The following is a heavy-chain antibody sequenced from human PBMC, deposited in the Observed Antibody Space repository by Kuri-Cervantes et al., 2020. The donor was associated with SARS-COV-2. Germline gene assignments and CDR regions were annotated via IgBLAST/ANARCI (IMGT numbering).Heavy chain of an antibody. V-gene: IGHV4-61*01. D-gene: IGHD6-6*01. Sequence: GSLRLSCTVSGGSVSSGSYYWSWIRQPPGKGLEWIGYIYYSGSTNYNPSLKSRVTISVDTSKNQFSLELSSVTAADTTVYYCARVMSTSSIAARPRPYYFDYWGQGTLVTVSS. CDR1: GGSVSSGSYY. CDR2: IYYSGST. CDR3: ARVMSTSSIAARPRPYYFDY. J-gene: IGHJ4*02.